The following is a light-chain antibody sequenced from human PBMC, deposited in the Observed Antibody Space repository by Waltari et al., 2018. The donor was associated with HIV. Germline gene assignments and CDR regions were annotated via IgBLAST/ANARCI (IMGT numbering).Light chain of an antibody. CDR1: ALPRQF. V-gene: IGLV3-25*03. J-gene: IGLJ2*01. CDR3: QSADITGTLGV. Sequence: SYELAQPPSVSVSPGKTARLTCSGDALPRQFVYWYQQKPGQAPIVVIYKDSERPSGIPERFSGFISGTTATLTISAVQAEDEADYYCQSADITGTLGVFGGGTRLTV. CDR2: KDS.